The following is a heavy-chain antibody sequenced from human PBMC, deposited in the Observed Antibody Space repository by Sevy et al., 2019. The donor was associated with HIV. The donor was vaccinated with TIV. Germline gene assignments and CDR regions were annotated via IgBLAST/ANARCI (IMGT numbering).Heavy chain of an antibody. CDR3: ARSRGWGDCFDI. CDR1: GFTFSRYW. J-gene: IGHJ3*02. CDR2: INQHGGEK. D-gene: IGHD3-10*01. Sequence: GSLRLPCAASGFTFSRYWMTWVRQAPGKGLEWVANINQHGGEKYYVDSVKGRFNISRDNSKKSFFLQMNSLRAADTAVYYCARSRGWGDCFDIWGQGTMVTVSS. V-gene: IGHV3-7*03.